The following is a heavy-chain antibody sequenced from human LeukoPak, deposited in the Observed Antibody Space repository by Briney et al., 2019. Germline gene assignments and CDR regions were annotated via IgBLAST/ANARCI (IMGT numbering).Heavy chain of an antibody. Sequence: SETLSLTCDVSGGSVTSTNWWTWVRQPPGKGLEWIGEVHLDGRTNYNPSLKSRLIMSVDLPENTISLKLNSVTAADTAVYYCAREGGFYRPLDYSGQGTLVTVSS. J-gene: IGHJ4*02. CDR3: AREGGFYRPLDY. V-gene: IGHV4-4*02. D-gene: IGHD3-3*01. CDR1: GGSVTSTNW. CDR2: VHLDGRT.